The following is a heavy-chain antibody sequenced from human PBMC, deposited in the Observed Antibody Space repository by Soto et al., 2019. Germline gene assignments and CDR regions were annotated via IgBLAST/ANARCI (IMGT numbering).Heavy chain of an antibody. J-gene: IGHJ4*02. D-gene: IGHD3-22*01. CDR2: IYYSGST. Sequence: SETQSLTCTVSGGSIRSYYWSWIRQPPGKGLEWIGYIYYSGSTNYNPSLKSRVTISVDTSKNQFSLKLSSVTAADAAVYYCARADGYDYGNYYFDYWGQGTLVTVSS. CDR1: GGSIRSYY. V-gene: IGHV4-59*01. CDR3: ARADGYDYGNYYFDY.